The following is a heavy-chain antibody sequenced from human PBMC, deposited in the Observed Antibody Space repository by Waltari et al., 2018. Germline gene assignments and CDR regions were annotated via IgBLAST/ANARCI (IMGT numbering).Heavy chain of an antibody. V-gene: IGHV1-2*02. CDR2: IKPNTGGT. CDR3: ARQAARNFDY. Sequence: QVQLVQSGAEVKKPGASVNVSCKASGYNFLGYYIHWVRQAPGQGLEWMGWIKPNTGGTKYEQKYQGMVTWTRETSFSTAYMELSSLGSDDMAVFYCARQAARNFDYWGQGTLVTVSS. J-gene: IGHJ4*02. CDR1: GYNFLGYY.